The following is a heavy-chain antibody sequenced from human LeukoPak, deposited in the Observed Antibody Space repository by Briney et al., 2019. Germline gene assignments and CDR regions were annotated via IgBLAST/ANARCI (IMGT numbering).Heavy chain of an antibody. V-gene: IGHV3-30*04. Sequence: GGSLRLSCAASGFTFSNYPLHWVRQAPGKGLEWVTIISYDGSNKYYADSVKGRFTISRDNSKNTLYLQMNSLRVDDTAVYYCARDPSYYYYYMDVWGKGTTVTVSS. CDR2: ISYDGSNK. J-gene: IGHJ6*03. CDR3: ARDPSYYYYYMDV. CDR1: GFTFSNYP.